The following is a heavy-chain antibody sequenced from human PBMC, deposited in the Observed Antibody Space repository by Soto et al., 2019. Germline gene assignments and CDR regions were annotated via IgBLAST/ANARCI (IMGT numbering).Heavy chain of an antibody. J-gene: IGHJ4*02. V-gene: IGHV3-23*01. Sequence: EVQLLESGGGLVQPGGSLRLSCVASGFTFSSYAMRWVRQAPGKGLEWVSAISGSGGSTYYADSVKGRFTISRDNSKNTLYLQMSSLRAEDTAVYYCASRGSGSYYDYWGQGTLVTVSS. CDR1: GFTFSSYA. CDR2: ISGSGGST. D-gene: IGHD1-26*01. CDR3: ASRGSGSYYDY.